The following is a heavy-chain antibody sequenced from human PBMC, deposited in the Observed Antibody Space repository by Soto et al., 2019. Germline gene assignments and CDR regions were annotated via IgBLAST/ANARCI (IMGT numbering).Heavy chain of an antibody. Sequence: PSETLSLTCTVSGDSISSYYWSWIRQPPGKGLEWIGNIYYSGNTNYNPSLKSRVTISVDTSKNQFSLKLSSVTAADTAVYYCARDSGYFEYWGQGTPVTVSS. CDR3: ARDSGYFEY. V-gene: IGHV4-59*01. CDR1: GDSISSYY. J-gene: IGHJ4*02. CDR2: IYYSGNT. D-gene: IGHD3-22*01.